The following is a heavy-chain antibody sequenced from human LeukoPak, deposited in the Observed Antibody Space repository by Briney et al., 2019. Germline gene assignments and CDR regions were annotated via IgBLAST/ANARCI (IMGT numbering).Heavy chain of an antibody. CDR1: GFTFSSYA. J-gene: IGHJ5*02. Sequence: GGSLRLSCAASGFTFSSYAMSWVRQAPGKGLEWVSAISGSGGSTYYADSVKGRFTISRHNSKNTLYLQMNSLRAEDTAVYYCARTSHETYDFWSGYFFSVWFDPWGQGTLVTVSS. V-gene: IGHV3-23*01. CDR3: ARTSHETYDFWSGYFFSVWFDP. CDR2: ISGSGGST. D-gene: IGHD3-3*01.